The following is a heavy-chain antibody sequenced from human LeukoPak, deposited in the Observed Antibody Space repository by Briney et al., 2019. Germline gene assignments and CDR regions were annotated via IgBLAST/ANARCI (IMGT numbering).Heavy chain of an antibody. D-gene: IGHD1-7*01. V-gene: IGHV3-23*01. Sequence: PGGSLRLSCAASGFTFSSYAMSWVRLAPGKGLEWVSAISGSGGSTYYADSVKGRFTISRDNSKNTLYLQMNSLRAEDTAVYYCAKDPGYNWNYGQGDYWGQGTLVTVSS. J-gene: IGHJ4*02. CDR3: AKDPGYNWNYGQGDY. CDR1: GFTFSSYA. CDR2: ISGSGGST.